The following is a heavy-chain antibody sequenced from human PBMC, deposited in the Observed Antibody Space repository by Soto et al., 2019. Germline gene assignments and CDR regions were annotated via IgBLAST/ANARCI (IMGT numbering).Heavy chain of an antibody. CDR3: ARLGSSGWYQGSYFDY. Sequence: QLQLQESGPGLVKPSETLSLTCIVSGGSITRNNHYWGWIRQSPGNGLEWIGSILYGGSTNYNPSLKSRVTLSVEPSKNQFSLKMSSVTAADTALYYCARLGSSGWYQGSYFDYWGQGTLVTVSS. V-gene: IGHV4-39*01. CDR2: ILYGGST. D-gene: IGHD6-19*01. J-gene: IGHJ4*02. CDR1: GGSITRNNHY.